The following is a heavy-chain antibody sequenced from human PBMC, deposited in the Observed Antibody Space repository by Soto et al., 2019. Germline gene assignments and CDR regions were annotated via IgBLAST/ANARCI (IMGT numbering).Heavy chain of an antibody. D-gene: IGHD6-13*01. CDR2: ISSSSSYI. J-gene: IGHJ4*02. Sequence: GGSLRLSCAASGFTFSSYSMNWVRQAPGKGLEWVSSISSSSSYIYYADSVKGRFTISRDNAKNSLYLQMNSLRAEDTAVYYCAGDKPDYSSSYQFDYWGQGTLVTVSS. V-gene: IGHV3-21*01. CDR1: GFTFSSYS. CDR3: AGDKPDYSSSYQFDY.